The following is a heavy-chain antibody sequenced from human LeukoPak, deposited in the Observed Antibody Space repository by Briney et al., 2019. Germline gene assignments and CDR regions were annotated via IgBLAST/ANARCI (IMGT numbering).Heavy chain of an antibody. Sequence: GGSLRLSCEASGFTFSDPYMSWIRQAPGKGLECLSYISGSGTDINYADFVRGRFTISRDNAKNLLYLQMNDLRVEDTAVYYCARTARHLDYWGQGTLVTVSS. CDR3: ARTARHLDY. D-gene: IGHD5-18*01. V-gene: IGHV3-11*04. J-gene: IGHJ4*02. CDR2: ISGSGTDI. CDR1: GFTFSDPY.